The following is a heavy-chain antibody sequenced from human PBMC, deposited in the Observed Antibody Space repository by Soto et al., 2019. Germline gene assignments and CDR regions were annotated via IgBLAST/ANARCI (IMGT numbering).Heavy chain of an antibody. CDR1: GYTFTGYY. J-gene: IGHJ3*02. CDR2: INPNSGGT. CDR3: ARAQPIKWVPDFDI. Sequence: ASVKVSCKASGYTFTGYYMHWVRQAPGQGLEWMGWINPNSGGTNYAQKFQGWVTMTRDTSISTAYMELSRPRSGDTAVYYCARAQPIKWVPDFDIWGQGTMVTVSS. D-gene: IGHD1-1*01. V-gene: IGHV1-2*04.